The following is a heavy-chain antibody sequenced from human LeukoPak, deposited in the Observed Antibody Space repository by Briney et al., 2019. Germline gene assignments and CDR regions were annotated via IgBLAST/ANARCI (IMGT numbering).Heavy chain of an antibody. Sequence: GGSLRLSCAASGFSFSNYAMTWVRKAPGKGLEWVSAIGSDGGGIQYADSVKGRFSISRDNSKNTLYLQMNSLRVEDTAVYYCAKYAPPTTVVTRFFDYWGRGTLVTVSS. CDR3: AKYAPPTTVVTRFFDY. CDR1: GFSFSNYA. J-gene: IGHJ4*02. V-gene: IGHV3-23*01. D-gene: IGHD4-23*01. CDR2: IGSDGGGI.